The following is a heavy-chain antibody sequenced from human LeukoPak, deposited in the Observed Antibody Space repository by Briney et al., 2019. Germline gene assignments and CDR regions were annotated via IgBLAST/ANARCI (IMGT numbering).Heavy chain of an antibody. J-gene: IGHJ4*02. Sequence: PGGSLRLSCAASGFTFSSYAMSWVRQAPGKGLEWVSAISNSGGSTYYADSVKGRFTISRDNSKDTLYLQVNSLRAEDTAAYYCAKGSYYDSSGSFYFDYWGQGTLVTVSS. V-gene: IGHV3-23*01. CDR3: AKGSYYDSSGSFYFDY. D-gene: IGHD3-22*01. CDR2: ISNSGGST. CDR1: GFTFSSYA.